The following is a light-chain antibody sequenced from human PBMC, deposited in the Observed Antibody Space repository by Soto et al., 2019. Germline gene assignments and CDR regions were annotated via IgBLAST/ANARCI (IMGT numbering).Light chain of an antibody. CDR1: QSVSSNY. Sequence: EIVLTQSPGTLPLSPGERATLSCRASQSVSSNYLVWYQQKPGQAPRPLIYGASSRATGIPDRFSGSGSGTHFTLTISRLEPEDFAVYYCQQYANSPFTFGQGTKLEIK. CDR2: GAS. V-gene: IGKV3-20*01. J-gene: IGKJ2*01. CDR3: QQYANSPFT.